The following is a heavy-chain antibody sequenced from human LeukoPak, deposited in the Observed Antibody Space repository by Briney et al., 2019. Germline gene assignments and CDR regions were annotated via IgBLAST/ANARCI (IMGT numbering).Heavy chain of an antibody. CDR2: IYGGGNI. Sequence: GGSLRLSGAASGFTVSSNYLNWVRQAPGEGLEWVSVIYGGGNIYYADSVKGRFTISRDNAKNSLYLQMNSLRAEDTAVYYCARVVPAAGFDYWGQGTLVTVSS. D-gene: IGHD6-13*01. CDR3: ARVVPAAGFDY. V-gene: IGHV3-53*01. CDR1: GFTVSSNY. J-gene: IGHJ4*02.